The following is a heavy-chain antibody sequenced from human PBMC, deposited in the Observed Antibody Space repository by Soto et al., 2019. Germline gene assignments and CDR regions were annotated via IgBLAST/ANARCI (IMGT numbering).Heavy chain of an antibody. D-gene: IGHD3-22*01. V-gene: IGHV4-31*03. CDR3: ARGAYYYDSSGYYRGIGWFDP. Sequence: SETLSLTCTVSGGSISSGGYYWSWIRQHPGKGLEWIGYIYYSGSTYYNPSLKSRVTISVDTSKNQFSLKLSSVTAADTAVYYCARGAYYYDSSGYYRGIGWFDPWGQGTLVTV. CDR1: GGSISSGGYY. J-gene: IGHJ5*02. CDR2: IYYSGST.